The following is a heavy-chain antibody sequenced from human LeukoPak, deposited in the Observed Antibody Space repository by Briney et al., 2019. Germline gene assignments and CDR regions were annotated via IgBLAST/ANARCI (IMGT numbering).Heavy chain of an antibody. CDR3: ARLAYSGSYFDY. CDR1: GGSISGYY. V-gene: IGHV4-34*01. CDR2: INHSGST. D-gene: IGHD1-26*01. Sequence: SETLSLTCTVPGGSISGYYWSWIRQPPGKGLEWVGEINHSGSTNYNPSLKSRVTISVDTSKNQFSLKQSSVTAADTAVYHCARLAYSGSYFDYWGQGTLVTVSS. J-gene: IGHJ4*02.